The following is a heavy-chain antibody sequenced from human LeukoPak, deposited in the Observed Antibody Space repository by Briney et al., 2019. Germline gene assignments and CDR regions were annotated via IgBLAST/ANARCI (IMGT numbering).Heavy chain of an antibody. V-gene: IGHV1-46*01. CDR3: ARDGVRTGFDY. D-gene: IGHD1-1*01. CDR2: INPSGGST. CDR1: GYTFTSYY. J-gene: IGHJ4*02. Sequence: GASVKVSRKASGYTFTSYYMHWVRHTPGQGLEWMGIINPSGGSTSYAQKFQGRVTMTRDTSTSTVYMELSSLRSEDTAVYYCARDGVRTGFDYWGQGTLVTVSS.